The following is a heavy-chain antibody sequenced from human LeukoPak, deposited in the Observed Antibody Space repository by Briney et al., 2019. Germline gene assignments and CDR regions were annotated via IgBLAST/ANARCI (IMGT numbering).Heavy chain of an antibody. V-gene: IGHV1-69*13. D-gene: IGHD4-17*01. CDR1: GYTFTNYH. CDR3: ARVKVSRHGDYFDY. CDR2: IIPIFGTA. J-gene: IGHJ4*02. Sequence: SVKVSCKASGYTFTNYHIHWVRQAPGQGLEWMGGIIPIFGTANYAQKFQGRVTITADESTSTAYMELSSLRSEDTAVYYCARVKVSRHGDYFDYWGQGTLVTVSS.